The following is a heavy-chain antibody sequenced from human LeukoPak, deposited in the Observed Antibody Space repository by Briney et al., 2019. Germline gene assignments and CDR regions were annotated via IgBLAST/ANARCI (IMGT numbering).Heavy chain of an antibody. V-gene: IGHV3-74*01. CDR2: INSDGSST. J-gene: IGHJ4*02. CDR3: ARVSIAARYFDY. Sequence: PWGSLRLSCAASGFTFSSYWMHWVRQAPGKGLVWVSRINSDGSSTSYADSVKGRFTISRDNAKNTLYLQMNSLRAEDTAVYYCARVSIAARYFDYWGPGTLVTVSS. CDR1: GFTFSSYW. D-gene: IGHD6-6*01.